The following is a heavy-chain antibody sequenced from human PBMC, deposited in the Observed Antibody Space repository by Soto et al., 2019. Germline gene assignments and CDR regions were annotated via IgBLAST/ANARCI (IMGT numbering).Heavy chain of an antibody. D-gene: IGHD6-13*01. Sequence: PGGSLRLSCAASGFTLSSDGMHWVRLAPGKGLERVAVISYDGSNKYYADSVKGRFTISRDNSKNTLYLQMNSLRAEDTAVYYCAKDLRDPGYSSSWYRGGYYYYYYYMDVWGKGTTVTVSS. CDR2: ISYDGSNK. J-gene: IGHJ6*03. V-gene: IGHV3-30*18. CDR3: AKDLRDPGYSSSWYRGGYYYYYYYMDV. CDR1: GFTLSSDG.